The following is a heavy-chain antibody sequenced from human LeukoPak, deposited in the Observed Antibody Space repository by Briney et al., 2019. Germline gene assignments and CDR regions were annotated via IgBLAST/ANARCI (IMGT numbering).Heavy chain of an antibody. CDR1: GFTVSSNY. Sequence: GGSLRLSCAASGFTVSSNYMSWVRQAPGKGLEWVSAISGSGGSTYYADSVKGRFTISRDNSKNTLYLQMNSLRAEDTAVYYCAKDAPIGGYYDSSGYFASNYDYWGQGTLVTVSS. J-gene: IGHJ4*02. CDR3: AKDAPIGGYYDSSGYFASNYDY. D-gene: IGHD3-22*01. CDR2: ISGSGGST. V-gene: IGHV3-23*01.